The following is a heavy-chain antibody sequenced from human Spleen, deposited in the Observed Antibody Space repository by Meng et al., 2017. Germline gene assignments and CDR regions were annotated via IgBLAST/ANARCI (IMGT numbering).Heavy chain of an antibody. J-gene: IGHJ4*02. CDR3: ANPEVGATYYFDY. Sequence: GESLKISCAASGFTFSSYAMSWVRQAPGKGLEWVSAISGSGGSTYYADSVKGRITISRDNSKNTLYLQMNSLRAEDTAVYYCANPEVGATYYFDYWGQGTLVTVSS. V-gene: IGHV3-23*01. D-gene: IGHD1-26*01. CDR1: GFTFSSYA. CDR2: ISGSGGST.